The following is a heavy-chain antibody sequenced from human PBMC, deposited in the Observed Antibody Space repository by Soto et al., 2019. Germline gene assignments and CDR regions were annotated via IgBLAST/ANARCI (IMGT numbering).Heavy chain of an antibody. CDR3: ARSSGWRQVVGYKYGLDV. V-gene: IGHV3-11*06. J-gene: IGHJ6*02. CDR2: ISGSGTYT. CDR1: GFTVSDHY. Sequence: QVQLVESGGGLVKPGGSLRLSCAVSGFTVSDHYMTWIRQAPGKGLEWVSYISGSGTYTNYADSVKGRFNISRDIAQNSLWLQITSLRAEDTAVYYCARSSGWRQVVGYKYGLDVWGQGTAVTVSS. D-gene: IGHD3-22*01.